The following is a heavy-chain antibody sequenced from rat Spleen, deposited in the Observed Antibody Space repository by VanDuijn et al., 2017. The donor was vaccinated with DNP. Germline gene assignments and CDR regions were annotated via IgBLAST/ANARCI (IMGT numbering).Heavy chain of an antibody. D-gene: IGHD1-12*01. Sequence: EVQLVESGGGLVQAGRSLKFSCAVSGFTFSDYYMAWVRQAPAKGLEWVATISYNGGTPYYRDSVKGRFTISRDNAQSTLYLQMDSLRSEDTATYYCTRHRTIMPYYYAMDAWGQGASVTVSS. CDR1: GFTFSDYY. CDR2: ISYNGGTP. J-gene: IGHJ4*01. CDR3: TRHRTIMPYYYAMDA. V-gene: IGHV5-7*01.